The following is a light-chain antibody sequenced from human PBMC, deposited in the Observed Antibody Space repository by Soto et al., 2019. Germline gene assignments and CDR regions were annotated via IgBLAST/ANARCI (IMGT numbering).Light chain of an antibody. CDR2: RAS. J-gene: IGKJ1*01. CDR3: QQYSSNSA. V-gene: IGKV1-5*03. CDR1: QTISTW. Sequence: DIQVTQSPSTLSASVGDRVTITCRASQTISTWLAWYQQKPGKAPKLLIHRASSLGTGVPSRFSGSGSGTEFTLTITSLQPDDFATYYCQQYSSNSAFGPGTKVDIK.